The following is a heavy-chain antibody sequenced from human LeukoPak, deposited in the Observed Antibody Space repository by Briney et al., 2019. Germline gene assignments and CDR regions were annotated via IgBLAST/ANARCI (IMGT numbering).Heavy chain of an antibody. CDR1: GFTVSSNY. V-gene: IGHV3-53*01. J-gene: IGHJ3*02. CDR3: ARGWFGELSSAFDI. D-gene: IGHD3-10*01. CDR2: IYSGGNT. Sequence: PGGSLRLSCAASGFTVSSNYMSWVRQAPGKGLEWVSVIYSGGNTYYADSVKGRFTFSRDNSKNTLYLQMNSLRAEDTAVYYCARGWFGELSSAFDIRGQGTLVTVSS.